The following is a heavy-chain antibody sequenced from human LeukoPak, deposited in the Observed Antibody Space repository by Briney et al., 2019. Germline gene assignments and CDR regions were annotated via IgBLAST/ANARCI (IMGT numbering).Heavy chain of an antibody. Sequence: PWGSLRLSCAASGFTFSSYWMSWVRQAPGKGLEWVANIKQDGSEKYYVDSVKGRFTISRDNAKNSLYLQMNSLRAEDTAVYYCVKEDSGSHLDIWGQGTMVTVSS. V-gene: IGHV3-7*01. CDR3: VKEDSGSHLDI. D-gene: IGHD1-26*01. CDR1: GFTFSSYW. CDR2: IKQDGSEK. J-gene: IGHJ3*02.